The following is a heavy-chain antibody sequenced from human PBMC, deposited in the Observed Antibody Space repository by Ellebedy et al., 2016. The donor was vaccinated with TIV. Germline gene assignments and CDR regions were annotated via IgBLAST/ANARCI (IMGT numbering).Heavy chain of an antibody. D-gene: IGHD3-10*02. J-gene: IGHJ4*02. CDR1: GFTVSSNY. V-gene: IGHV3-74*01. CDR2: IATDGVTA. CDR3: ATLVRGGFGFFDY. Sequence: GESLKISXAASGFTVSSNYMSWVRQAPGKGLEWVSRIATDGVTATYADSVKGRFTISRDNAKNTLYLQMNSLRVEDTAVYYCATLVRGGFGFFDYWGQGALVTVSS.